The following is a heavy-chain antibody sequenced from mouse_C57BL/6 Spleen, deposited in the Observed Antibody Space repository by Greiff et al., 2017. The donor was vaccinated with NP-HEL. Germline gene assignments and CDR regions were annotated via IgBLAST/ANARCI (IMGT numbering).Heavy chain of an antibody. CDR2: INPSNGGT. J-gene: IGHJ1*03. CDR1: GYTFTSYW. V-gene: IGHV1-53*01. D-gene: IGHD2-5*01. CDR3: AREGYSNYGYFDV. Sequence: VQLQQPGTELVKPGASVKLSCKASGYTFTSYWMHWVKQRPGQGLEWIGNINPSNGGTNYNEKFKSKATLTVDKSSSTAYMQLSSLTSEDSAVYYCAREGYSNYGYFDVWGTGTTVTVSS.